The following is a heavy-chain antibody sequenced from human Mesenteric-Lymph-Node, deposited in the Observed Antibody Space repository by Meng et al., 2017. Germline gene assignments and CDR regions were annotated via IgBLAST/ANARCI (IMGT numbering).Heavy chain of an antibody. D-gene: IGHD2-8*02. Sequence: QVQLVQSGAEVKKPGASVKVSCMASASTFSNYDINWVRQAPGQGLEWMGWINTKTGNPTYAQGFTGRFVFSLDTSVSTTYLHISTLTPEDTAVYYCATTGGGFDYWGQGTLVTVSS. CDR2: INTKTGNP. CDR3: ATTGGGFDY. V-gene: IGHV7-4-1*02. CDR1: ASTFSNYD. J-gene: IGHJ4*02.